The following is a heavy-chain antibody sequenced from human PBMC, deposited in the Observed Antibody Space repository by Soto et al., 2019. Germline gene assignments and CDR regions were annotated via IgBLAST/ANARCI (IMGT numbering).Heavy chain of an antibody. CDR1: GGSISSSSYY. D-gene: IGHD3-10*01. Sequence: PSETLSLTCTVCGGSISSSSYYWGWIRQPPGKGLEWIGSIYYIGSTYYNPSLKSRVTISVDTSKNQFSLKLSSVTAADTAVYYSARQSDYYGSGSYDTGLSCFD. CDR2: IYYIGST. CDR3: ARQSDYYGSGSYDTGLSCFD. J-gene: IGHJ4*01. V-gene: IGHV4-39*01.